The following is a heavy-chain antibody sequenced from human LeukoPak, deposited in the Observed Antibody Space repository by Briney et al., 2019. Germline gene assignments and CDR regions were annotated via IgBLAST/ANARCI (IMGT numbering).Heavy chain of an antibody. J-gene: IGHJ4*02. V-gene: IGHV4-4*07. Sequence: PSETLSLTCTVSGGSISSYYWSWLRQPAGKGLEWIGRIYTSGSTNYNPSLTSRVTMSVDTSKNQFSLKLSSVTAADTAVYYCARVGAWYYYDSSGYFDQYYFDYWGQGTPVTVSS. CDR2: IYTSGST. D-gene: IGHD3-22*01. CDR3: ARVGAWYYYDSSGYFDQYYFDY. CDR1: GGSISSYY.